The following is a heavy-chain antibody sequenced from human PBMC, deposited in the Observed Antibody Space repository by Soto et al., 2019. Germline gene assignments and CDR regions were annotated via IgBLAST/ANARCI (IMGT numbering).Heavy chain of an antibody. Sequence: SETLSLTCAVSGYSISSGYYWGWIRQHPGKGLEWIGSIYHSGSTYNNPSLKSRVTISVDTSKNQFSLKLSSVTAADTAVYYLAWVGGYGMDVWGQGTTVTVSS. CDR2: IYHSGST. CDR1: GYSISSGYY. CDR3: AWVGGYGMDV. V-gene: IGHV4-38-2*01. J-gene: IGHJ6*02. D-gene: IGHD3-10*01.